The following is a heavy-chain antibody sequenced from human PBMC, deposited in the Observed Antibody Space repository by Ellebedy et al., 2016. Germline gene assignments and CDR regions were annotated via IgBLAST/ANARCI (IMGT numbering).Heavy chain of an antibody. J-gene: IGHJ6*02. CDR1: GFSLNTRGMC. CDR2: IDWDDDK. Sequence: SGPTLVKPTQTLTLTCTFSGFSLNTRGMCVSWIRQPPGKALEWLARIDWDDDKYYRTSLNTRLTISKDTSNNQVVLTRTNMDPVETATFYCARAIVAKVPYYYYYGMDVWGQGTTVTVSS. D-gene: IGHD5-12*01. V-gene: IGHV2-70*11. CDR3: ARAIVAKVPYYYYYGMDV.